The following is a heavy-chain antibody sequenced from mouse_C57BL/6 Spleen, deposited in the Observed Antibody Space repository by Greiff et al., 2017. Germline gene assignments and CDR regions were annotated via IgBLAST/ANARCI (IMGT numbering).Heavy chain of an antibody. CDR1: GYAFSSSW. J-gene: IGHJ3*01. CDR2: IYPGDGDT. CDR3: AYGSTLFAY. V-gene: IGHV1-80*01. Sequence: VQLQQSGAELVKPGASVQISCKASGYAFSSSWMNWVKQRPGKGLEWIGQIYPGDGDTNYNGKFKGKATLTADKSSSTAYMQLSSLTSEDSAVYFCAYGSTLFAYWGQGTLGTVSA. D-gene: IGHD1-1*01.